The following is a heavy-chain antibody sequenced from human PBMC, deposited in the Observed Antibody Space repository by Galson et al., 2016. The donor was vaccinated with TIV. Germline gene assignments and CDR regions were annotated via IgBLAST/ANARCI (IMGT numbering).Heavy chain of an antibody. D-gene: IGHD2-2*02. CDR1: GGSTSSGFYY. Sequence: ETLSLTCVVSGGSTSSGFYYWSWIRQPPGKGLEWIGQISHGGSANYSPSLQSRVVISMGKSKNQISLRMTSVTAAATAVYYCARDCTSTTCHIYYYGMDVWGQGTTVTVSS. V-gene: IGHV4/OR15-8*01. CDR2: ISHGGSA. J-gene: IGHJ6*02. CDR3: ARDCTSTTCHIYYYGMDV.